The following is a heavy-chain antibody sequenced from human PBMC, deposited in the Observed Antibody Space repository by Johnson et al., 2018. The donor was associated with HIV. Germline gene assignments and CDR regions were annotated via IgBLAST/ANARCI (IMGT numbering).Heavy chain of an antibody. V-gene: IGHV3-15*01. CDR1: EFTLSNAW. Sequence: VQLVESGGGVVQPGRSLRLSCAASEFTLSNAWMSWVRQAPGRGLEWVGRIKSKTDGGKTDYAAPVKGRLTISRDDSKNTLYLQMNSLKTEDTALYYCTTDGRIPVAHHDAFDVWGQGTMVTVSS. J-gene: IGHJ3*01. CDR2: IKSKTDGGKT. CDR3: TTDGRIPVAHHDAFDV. D-gene: IGHD6-19*01.